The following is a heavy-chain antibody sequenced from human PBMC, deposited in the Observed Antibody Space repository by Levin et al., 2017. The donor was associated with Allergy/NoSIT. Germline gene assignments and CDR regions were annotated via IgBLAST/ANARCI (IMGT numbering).Heavy chain of an antibody. J-gene: IGHJ6*02. CDR3: VRSESITGTEDLKVMDV. CDR2: ISSASSYI. CDR1: GFIFSTYS. V-gene: IGHV3-21*01. Sequence: HGESLKISCAGSGFIFSTYSLHWVRQSPGKGLEWVSSISSASSYIYYADSVKGRFTISRDNDKNSLSLQMNSLRAEDTAVYYCVRSESITGTEDLKVMDVWGQGTTVTVSS. D-gene: IGHD1/OR15-1a*01.